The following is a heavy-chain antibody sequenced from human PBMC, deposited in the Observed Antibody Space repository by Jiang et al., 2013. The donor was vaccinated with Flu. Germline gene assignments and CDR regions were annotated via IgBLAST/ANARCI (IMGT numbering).Heavy chain of an antibody. J-gene: IGHJ5*02. CDR2: ISYDGSNK. V-gene: IGHV3-30*18. CDR3: AKGLHSSSWPNWFDP. D-gene: IGHD6-13*01. CDR1: GFTFSSYG. Sequence: RSLRLSCAASGFTFSSYGMHWVRQAPGKGLEWVAVISYDGSNKYYADSVKGRFTISRDNSKNTLYLQMNSLRAEDTAVYYCAKGLHSSSWPNWFDPWGQGTLVTVSS.